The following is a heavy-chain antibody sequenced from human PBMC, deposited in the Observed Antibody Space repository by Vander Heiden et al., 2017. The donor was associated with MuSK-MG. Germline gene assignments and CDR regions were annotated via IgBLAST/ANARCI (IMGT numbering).Heavy chain of an antibody. CDR1: GFTFSSYS. CDR3: ASELRGYSGYDLLPFRVY. V-gene: IGHV3-48*02. CDR2: ISSSSSTI. Sequence: EVQLVESGGGLVQPGGSLRLSCAASGFTFSSYSMNWVRQAPGKGLEWVSYISSSSSTIYYADSVKGRFTISRDNAKNSLYLQMNSLRDEDTAVYYCASELRGYSGYDLLPFRVYWGQGTLVTVSS. D-gene: IGHD5-12*01. J-gene: IGHJ4*02.